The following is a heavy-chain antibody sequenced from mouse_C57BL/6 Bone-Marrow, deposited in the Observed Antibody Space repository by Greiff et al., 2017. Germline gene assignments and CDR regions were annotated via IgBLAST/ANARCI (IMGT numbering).Heavy chain of an antibody. CDR3: ARTLLLDAMDY. J-gene: IGHJ4*01. CDR2: ISSGSSTI. Sequence: EVKLQESGGGLVKPGGSLKLSCAASGFTFSDYGMHWVRQAPEKGLEWVAYISSGSSTIYYADTVKGRFTISRDHAKNTLFLQMTSLRSEDTAMYYCARTLLLDAMDYWGQGTSVTVSS. CDR1: GFTFSDYG. V-gene: IGHV5-17*01. D-gene: IGHD1-1*01.